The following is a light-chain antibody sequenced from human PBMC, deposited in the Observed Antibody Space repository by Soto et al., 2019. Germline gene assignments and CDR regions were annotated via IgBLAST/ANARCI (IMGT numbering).Light chain of an antibody. CDR1: QSVSSN. CDR2: GAS. J-gene: IGKJ1*01. CDR3: HQYNNWPPWT. Sequence: EIVMTQSPATLSVSPGERATLSCRASQSVSSNLAWYQQKPGQAPRLLIYGASTRATGIPARFSGSGSGTAFTLTISSLQSEDFAVYYCHQYNNWPPWTFGQETKVEIK. V-gene: IGKV3-15*01.